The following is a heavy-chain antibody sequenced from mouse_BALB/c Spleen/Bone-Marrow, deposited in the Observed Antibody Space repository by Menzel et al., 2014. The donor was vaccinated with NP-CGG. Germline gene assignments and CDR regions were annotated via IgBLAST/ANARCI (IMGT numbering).Heavy chain of an antibody. CDR2: IYPYNGGT. D-gene: IGHD2-12*01. CDR3: AITTLYAMDY. V-gene: IGHV1S29*02. J-gene: IGHJ4*01. Sequence: EAQLQQSGPELVKPGASVKISCKASGYTFTDYNMHWVKQSHGKSLEWIGYIYPYNGGTGYNQKFKSKATLTVDNSSSTAYMELRSLTSEDSAVYYCAITTLYAMDYWGQGTSVTVSS. CDR1: GYTFTDYN.